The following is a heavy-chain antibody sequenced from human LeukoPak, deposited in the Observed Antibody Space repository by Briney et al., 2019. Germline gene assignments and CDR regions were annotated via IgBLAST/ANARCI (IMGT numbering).Heavy chain of an antibody. Sequence: PSETLSLTCTVSGGSISSYYWSWIRQPPRKGLEWIGYIYYSGSTNYNPSLKGRVTISVDTSKNQFSLKLSSVTAADTAVYYCARRGSSFDYWGQGTLVTVSS. CDR3: ARRGSSFDY. J-gene: IGHJ4*02. D-gene: IGHD6-13*01. CDR2: IYYSGST. CDR1: GGSISSYY. V-gene: IGHV4-59*01.